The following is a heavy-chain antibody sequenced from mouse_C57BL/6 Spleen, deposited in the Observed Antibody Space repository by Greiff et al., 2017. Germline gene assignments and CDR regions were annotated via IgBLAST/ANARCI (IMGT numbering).Heavy chain of an antibody. Sequence: QVQLQQSGAELVKPGASVKISCKASGYAFSSYWMNWVKQRPGKGLEWIGQIYPGDGDTNYNGKFKGKATLTADKSSSTAYMQLSSLTSEDSAVYFCARRGDWEAFDYWGQGTTLTVSS. D-gene: IGHD4-1*01. CDR3: ARRGDWEAFDY. CDR2: IYPGDGDT. CDR1: GYAFSSYW. J-gene: IGHJ2*01. V-gene: IGHV1-80*01.